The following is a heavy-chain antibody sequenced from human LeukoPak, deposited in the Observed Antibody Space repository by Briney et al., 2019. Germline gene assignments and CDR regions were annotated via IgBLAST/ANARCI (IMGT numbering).Heavy chain of an antibody. CDR1: GGSFSGYY. CDR3: ARGQDFWSGYNY. D-gene: IGHD3-3*01. CDR2: INHSGST. Sequence: SETLSLTCAVYGGSFSGYYWSWIRQPPGKGLEWIGEINHSGSTNYNPSLKSRVTISVDTSKNQFSLKLSSVTAADTAVYCCARGQDFWSGYNYWGQGTLVTVSS. J-gene: IGHJ4*02. V-gene: IGHV4-34*01.